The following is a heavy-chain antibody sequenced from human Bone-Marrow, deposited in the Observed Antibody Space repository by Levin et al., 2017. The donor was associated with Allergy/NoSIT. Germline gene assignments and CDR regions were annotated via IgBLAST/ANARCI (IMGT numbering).Heavy chain of an antibody. J-gene: IGHJ3*02. CDR3: ASLEILYSSGWYSDAFDI. CDR1: GYTFTGYY. Sequence: GASVKVSCKASGYTFTGYYMHWVRQAPGQGLEWMGRINPNSGGTNYAQKFQGRVTMTRDTSISTAYMELSRLRSDDTAVYYCASLEILYSSGWYSDAFDIWGQGTMVTVSS. CDR2: INPNSGGT. V-gene: IGHV1-2*06. D-gene: IGHD6-19*01.